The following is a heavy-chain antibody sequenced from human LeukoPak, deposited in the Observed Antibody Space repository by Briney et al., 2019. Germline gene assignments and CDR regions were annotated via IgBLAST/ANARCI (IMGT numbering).Heavy chain of an antibody. Sequence: PGGSLRLSCAASGFTFSSYAMHWVRQAPGKGLEWVAVISYDGSNKYYADSVKGRFTISRDNSKNTLYLQMNSLRAEDTAVYYCAKSLGYCSGGSCSSIPYYYYYGMDVWGQGTTVTVSS. V-gene: IGHV3-30-3*02. D-gene: IGHD2-15*01. CDR3: AKSLGYCSGGSCSSIPYYYYYGMDV. J-gene: IGHJ6*02. CDR2: ISYDGSNK. CDR1: GFTFSSYA.